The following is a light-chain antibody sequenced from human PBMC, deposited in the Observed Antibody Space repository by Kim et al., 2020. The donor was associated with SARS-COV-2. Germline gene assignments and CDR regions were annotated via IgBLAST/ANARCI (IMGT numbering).Light chain of an antibody. CDR2: GAS. CDR1: QSLTSGY. J-gene: IGKJ1*01. Sequence: EIVLTQSPDTLYLSPGEGATLSRRASQSLTSGYLAWYQHKPGQAPRLLMYGASNRAAGISDRFSGSGSGTDFTLAISRLEPEDCAVYYCQQDGSAPWTFGQGTKVDIK. CDR3: QQDGSAPWT. V-gene: IGKV3-20*01.